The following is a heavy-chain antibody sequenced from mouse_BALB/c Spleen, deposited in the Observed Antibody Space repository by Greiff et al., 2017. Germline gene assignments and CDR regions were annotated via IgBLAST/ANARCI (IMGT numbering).Heavy chain of an antibody. V-gene: IGHV3-2*02. CDR2: ISYSGST. J-gene: IGHJ4*01. Sequence: VQLKESGPGLVKPSQSLSLTCTVTGYSITSDYAWNWIRQFPGNKLEWMGYISYSGSTSYNPSLKSRISITRDTSKNQFFLQLNSVTTEDTATYYCARRLPYAMAYWGQGTSVTVSS. CDR3: ARRLPYAMAY. D-gene: IGHD5-5*01. CDR1: GYSITSDYA.